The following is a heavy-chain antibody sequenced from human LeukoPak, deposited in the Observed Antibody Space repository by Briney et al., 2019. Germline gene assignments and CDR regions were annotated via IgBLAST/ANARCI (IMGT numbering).Heavy chain of an antibody. CDR1: GYTFTGYY. CDR2: INPNSGGT. CDR3: ARDLLGYCSSTSCYTGAFDI. J-gene: IGHJ3*02. D-gene: IGHD2-2*02. Sequence: ASVKVSCTASGYTFTGYYMHWVRQAPGQGLEWMGWINPNSGGTNYAQKFQGRVTMTRDTSSSTAYMELSRLRSDDTAVYYCARDLLGYCSSTSCYTGAFDIWGQGTMVTVSS. V-gene: IGHV1-2*02.